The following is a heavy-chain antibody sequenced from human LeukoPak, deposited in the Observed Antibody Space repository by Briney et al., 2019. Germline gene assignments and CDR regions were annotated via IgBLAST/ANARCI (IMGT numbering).Heavy chain of an antibody. CDR3: ARDRDYAFDS. CDR1: GFTFSIYS. J-gene: IGHJ4*02. D-gene: IGHD4-17*01. CDR2: IGGTHSNI. Sequence: PGGSQRLSCAASGFTFSIYSMNWVRQAPGKGLEWVSYIGGTHSNIYYADSVKGRFTISRDDAKNSLYLQMNSLRDEDTAVYYCARDRDYAFDSWGQGTLVTVSS. V-gene: IGHV3-48*02.